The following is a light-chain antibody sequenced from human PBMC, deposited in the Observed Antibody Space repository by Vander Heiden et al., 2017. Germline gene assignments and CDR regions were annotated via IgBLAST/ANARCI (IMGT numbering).Light chain of an antibody. CDR1: SSNIGSTY. Sequence: SFLKQPPSVSAAPGQKVTISCSGSSSNIGSTYVSWYKQLPGTAPKLLIYDNNKRPSGIPDRFSGSKSGTSATLGITGVQTGDEADYYCGTWDTSLSVVVFGGGTKLTVL. V-gene: IGLV1-51*01. J-gene: IGLJ2*01. CDR3: GTWDTSLSVVV. CDR2: DNN.